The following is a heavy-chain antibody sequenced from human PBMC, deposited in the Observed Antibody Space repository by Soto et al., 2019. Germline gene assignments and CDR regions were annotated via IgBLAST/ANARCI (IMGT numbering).Heavy chain of an antibody. CDR2: VRSKANTYAT. CDR1: GFTFSGSA. J-gene: IGHJ4*02. CDR3: TRLSYSNGWLFDY. Sequence: GGSLSLSSEAAGFTFSGSALHGVRQAAAEGRVRGGGVRSKANTYATTYAASVTGSFTFSREDSKNTAYLQMNSLETEDTAVSYCTRLSYSNGWLFDYWGQGP. D-gene: IGHD6-25*01. V-gene: IGHV3-73*01.